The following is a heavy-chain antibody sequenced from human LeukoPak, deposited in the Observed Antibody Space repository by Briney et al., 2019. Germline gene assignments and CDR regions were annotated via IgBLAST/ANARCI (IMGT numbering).Heavy chain of an antibody. CDR1: GDSISNYY. CDR2: INDSGNT. D-gene: IGHD2-2*01. J-gene: IGHJ2*01. V-gene: IGHV4-59*01. Sequence: PSETLSLTCTVSGDSISNYYWTWIRQPPGQGLEWIGYINDSGNTNYNPSLKSRVTISVDTSKNQFSLRLSSVTAADTAVYYCARERLYQLRPWYFDLWGRGTLVTVSS. CDR3: ARERLYQLRPWYFDL.